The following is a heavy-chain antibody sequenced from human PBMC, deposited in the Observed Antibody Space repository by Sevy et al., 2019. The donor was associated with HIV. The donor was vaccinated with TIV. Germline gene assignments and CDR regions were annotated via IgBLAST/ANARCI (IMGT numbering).Heavy chain of an antibody. Sequence: GGSLRLSCAASGFIFSNYAMSWVRQAPGKGLEWVSDISGSGDSTYYADSVKGRFTISRDNSKNTLYLQMSSLRADDRAVYYCAKLYYDFWSGYYPHTFDFWGQGTMVTVSS. CDR1: GFIFSNYA. J-gene: IGHJ3*01. D-gene: IGHD3-3*01. CDR2: ISGSGDST. V-gene: IGHV3-23*01. CDR3: AKLYYDFWSGYYPHTFDF.